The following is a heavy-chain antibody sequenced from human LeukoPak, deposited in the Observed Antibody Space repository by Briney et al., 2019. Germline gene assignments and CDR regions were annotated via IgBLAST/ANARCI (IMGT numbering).Heavy chain of an antibody. CDR3: ARDNRGYDY. J-gene: IGHJ4*02. CDR1: GFTFSTYS. D-gene: IGHD5-12*01. CDR2: ITSSSSAI. Sequence: GGSLRLSCAASGFTFSTYSMNWVRQAPGKGLEWISYITSSSSAIYYTDSVKGRFTVSRDNAKNSLYLQMNSLRAEDTAVYYCARDNRGYDYWGQGTLVTVSS. V-gene: IGHV3-48*04.